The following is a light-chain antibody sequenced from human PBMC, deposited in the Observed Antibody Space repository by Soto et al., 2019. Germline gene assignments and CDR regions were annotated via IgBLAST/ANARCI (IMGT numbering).Light chain of an antibody. CDR1: QSLSSNY. V-gene: IGKV3-20*01. Sequence: EIVLTQSPGTLSLSPGEGATLSCRASQSLSSNYLAWYQQKPGQAPRLLIYGASSRATGIPDRFSGSGSGTEFTLTISRLEPEDFAVYYCQQYATSAYTFGQGTKLEIK. CDR2: GAS. J-gene: IGKJ2*01. CDR3: QQYATSAYT.